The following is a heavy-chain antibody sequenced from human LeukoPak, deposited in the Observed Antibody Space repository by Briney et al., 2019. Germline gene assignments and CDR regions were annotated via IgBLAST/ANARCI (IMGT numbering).Heavy chain of an antibody. CDR2: INPNSGGT. D-gene: IGHD6-19*01. V-gene: IGHV1-2*02. CDR1: GYTFTGYY. Sequence: ASVKVSCKASGYTFTGYYMHWVRQAPGQGLEWMGWINPNSGGTNYAQKFQGRVTMTRDTSISTAYMELSRLRSDDTAVYYCARGRGRVAGTVKINDAFDIWGQGTIVTVSS. J-gene: IGHJ3*02. CDR3: ARGRGRVAGTVKINDAFDI.